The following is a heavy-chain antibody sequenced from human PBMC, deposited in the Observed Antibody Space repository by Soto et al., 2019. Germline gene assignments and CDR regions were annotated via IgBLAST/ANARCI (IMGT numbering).Heavy chain of an antibody. CDR2: ISGSGDGT. CDR1: GFTVTSHA. J-gene: IGHJ6*02. Sequence: EVQLLESGGGVVQRGGSLRLSCAASGFTVTSHAMSWVLQAPGKGLEWVSSISGSGDGTYYGDSVKGRFTISRDSSSSTLYLEMKNLRGEDTAVYFCTRSRRSLLMVYGFGGMDVWGQGTTVTVSS. CDR3: TRSRRSLLMVYGFGGMDV. V-gene: IGHV3-23*01. D-gene: IGHD2-8*01.